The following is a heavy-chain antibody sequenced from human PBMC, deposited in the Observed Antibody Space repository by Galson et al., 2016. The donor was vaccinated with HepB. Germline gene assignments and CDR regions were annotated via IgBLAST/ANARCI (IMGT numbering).Heavy chain of an antibody. CDR2: ISTNSGAT. J-gene: IGHJ5*02. CDR3: ARGETGDWFDP. CDR1: GYTFAAYY. V-gene: IGHV1-2*06. Sequence: SVKVSCKASGYTFAAYYMHWVRRAPGQGLQWMGRISTNSGATKYSQKFQGRVTMTRDTSINTAYMELNRLRFDDTAVYYCARGETGDWFDPWGQGSLVTVSS.